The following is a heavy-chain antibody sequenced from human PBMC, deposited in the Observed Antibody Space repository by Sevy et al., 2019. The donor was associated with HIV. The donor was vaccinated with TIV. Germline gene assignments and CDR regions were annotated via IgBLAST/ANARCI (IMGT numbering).Heavy chain of an antibody. V-gene: IGHV3-30*18. CDR1: GFTFSSYG. Sequence: GGSLRLSCAASGFTFSSYGMHWVRQAPGKGLEWVAVISYDRSNKYYADSVKGRFTISRDNSKNTLYLQMNSLRAEDMAVYYCAKDLLDIVVVVAATPVLGYYGMDLWGQGTTVTVSS. D-gene: IGHD2-15*01. J-gene: IGHJ6*01. CDR2: ISYDRSNK. CDR3: AKDLLDIVVVVAATPVLGYYGMDL.